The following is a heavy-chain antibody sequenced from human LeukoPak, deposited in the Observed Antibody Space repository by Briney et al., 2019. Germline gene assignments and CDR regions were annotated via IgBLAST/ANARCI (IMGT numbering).Heavy chain of an antibody. V-gene: IGHV3-53*01. Sequence: GGSLRLSCAASGFTFSSYEMNWVRQAPGKGLEWVSVIYSGGSTYYADSVKGRFTISRDNSKNTLYLQMNSLRAEDTAVYYCAREWSDYWGQGTLVTVSS. CDR3: AREWSDY. CDR1: GFTFSSYE. J-gene: IGHJ4*02. CDR2: IYSGGST. D-gene: IGHD2-8*01.